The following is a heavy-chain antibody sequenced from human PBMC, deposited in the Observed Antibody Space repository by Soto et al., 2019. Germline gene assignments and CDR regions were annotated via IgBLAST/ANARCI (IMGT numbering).Heavy chain of an antibody. CDR3: VRGNTGYGNFDS. D-gene: IGHD5-12*01. CDR2: INAGNGNT. CDR1: GYTFTSYA. V-gene: IGHV1-3*01. J-gene: IGHJ4*02. Sequence: QVQLVQSGAEVKKPGASVKVSCKASGYTFTSYAMHWVRQAPGQRLEWMGRINAGNGNTKYSQKFQGRVTITRDTSASTAYMELSSLRSEDTAVYYCVRGNTGYGNFDSWGQGTLVTVSS.